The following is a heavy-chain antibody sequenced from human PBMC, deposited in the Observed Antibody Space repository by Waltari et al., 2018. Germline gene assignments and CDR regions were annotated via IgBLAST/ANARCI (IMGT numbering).Heavy chain of an antibody. CDR3: ARGVNVAHPYHFDY. V-gene: IGHV3-23*01. J-gene: IGHJ4*02. D-gene: IGHD5-12*01. CDR1: GFTFNGFF. Sequence: EVQLLESGGGLVQPGGSLRLSRVASGFTFNGFFLNWVRQAPGKGLEWVSGIGGSGDRIDYADSLKGRFTVSRDNSKNTLYLQMNSLRAEDTALYYCARGVNVAHPYHFDYWGQGILVTVSS. CDR2: IGGSGDRI.